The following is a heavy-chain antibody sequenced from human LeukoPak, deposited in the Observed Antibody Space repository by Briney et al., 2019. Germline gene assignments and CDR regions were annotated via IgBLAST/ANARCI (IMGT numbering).Heavy chain of an antibody. D-gene: IGHD2-15*01. J-gene: IGHJ4*02. Sequence: PSETLSLTCAVYGGSFSGYYWSWIRQPPGQGLEWIGEINHSGSTNYNPSLTSRVTISVDTSKNQCSLKLSSVTAADTAVYYCARGAVVAVTFDYWGQGTLVTVSS. CDR2: INHSGST. CDR1: GGSFSGYY. CDR3: ARGAVVAVTFDY. V-gene: IGHV4-34*01.